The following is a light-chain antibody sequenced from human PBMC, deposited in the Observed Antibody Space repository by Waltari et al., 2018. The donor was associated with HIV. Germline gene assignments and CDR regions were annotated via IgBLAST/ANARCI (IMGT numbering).Light chain of an antibody. CDR1: SRDFGRYNL. Sequence: ALTQPPSLSGPPGQSITTARTGTSRDFGRYNLTSWYQQNPGKAPELIIYEGSKRPSGVSNRFSGSKSGKTATLTISGLQAEDEADYYCCSYAGRHNVLFGGGTKLTVL. J-gene: IGLJ2*01. V-gene: IGLV2-23*01. CDR3: CSYAGRHNVL. CDR2: EGS.